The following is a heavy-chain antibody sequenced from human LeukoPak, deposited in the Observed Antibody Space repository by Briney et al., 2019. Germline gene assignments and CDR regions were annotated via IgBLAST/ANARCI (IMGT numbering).Heavy chain of an antibody. CDR1: GFTFTSYY. V-gene: IGHV1-46*01. CDR3: ARVCGSMLTGALYNYYGMDV. CDR2: INPSGGST. Sequence: ASVKVSCKASGFTFTSYYMHWVRQAPGQGLEWMGIINPSGGSTSYQQKFKGRVTMTRDTSTSTVYMKLSSLRYEDTAVYYCARVCGSMLTGALYNYYGMDVWGQGTTVTVSS. J-gene: IGHJ6*02. D-gene: IGHD3-16*01.